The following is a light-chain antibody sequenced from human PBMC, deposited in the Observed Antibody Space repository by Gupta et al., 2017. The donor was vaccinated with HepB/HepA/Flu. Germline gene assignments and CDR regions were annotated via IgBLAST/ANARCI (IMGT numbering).Light chain of an antibody. CDR1: QDISNY. CDR2: DAS. CDR3: QQYDTLPR. Sequence: DIQMTQSPSSLSASVGDRVTITCQASQDISNYLNWYQQKPGKAPKLLIYDASNLETGVPSRFSGSGAGKDFTFTSSRLQHEDIAKYYCQQYDTLPRFGQGTRLEIK. V-gene: IGKV1-33*01. J-gene: IGKJ5*01.